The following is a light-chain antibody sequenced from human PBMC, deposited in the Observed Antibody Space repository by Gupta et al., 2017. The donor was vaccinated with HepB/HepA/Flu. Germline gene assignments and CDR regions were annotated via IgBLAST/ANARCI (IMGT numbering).Light chain of an antibody. CDR2: FGS. V-gene: IGKV2-28*01. J-gene: IGKJ5*01. CDR1: QSRLHRNGNNY. CDR3: CQHRNSSQIT. Sequence: DIVMTHSPLSLPVTPVEPASTSCRSSQSRLHRNGNNYLDWYLQKPGQTPQLLIYFGSHRASGGVERGCSGSGXIYXSLMISXGEEDDDMVYYYCQHRNSSQITFGXGTRLEIK.